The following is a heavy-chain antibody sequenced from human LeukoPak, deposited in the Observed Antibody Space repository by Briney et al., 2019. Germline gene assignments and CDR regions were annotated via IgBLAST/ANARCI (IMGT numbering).Heavy chain of an antibody. Sequence: GGSLKPSCAASGFTFSSYSMNWVRQAPGKGLEWVSSISSSSSYIYYADSVKGRFTISRDNAKNSLYLQMNSLRAEDTAVYYCARDMSSSSWDYGMDVWGQGTTVTVSS. V-gene: IGHV3-21*01. CDR3: ARDMSSSSWDYGMDV. CDR2: ISSSSSYI. J-gene: IGHJ6*02. D-gene: IGHD6-13*01. CDR1: GFTFSSYS.